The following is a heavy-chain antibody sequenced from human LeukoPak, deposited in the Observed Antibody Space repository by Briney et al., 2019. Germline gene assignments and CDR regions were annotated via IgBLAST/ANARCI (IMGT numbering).Heavy chain of an antibody. D-gene: IGHD3-3*01. CDR1: EFTFSSYG. CDR3: ARDIDRYYDFWSGTQFDY. J-gene: IGHJ4*02. CDR2: ISYDGSNK. V-gene: IGHV3-30*19. Sequence: GGSLRLSSAASEFTFSSYGMHWVRQAPGKGLEWVAVISYDGSNKYYADSVKGRFTISRDNSKNTLYLQMNSLRAEDTAVYYCARDIDRYYDFWSGTQFDYWGQGTLVTVSS.